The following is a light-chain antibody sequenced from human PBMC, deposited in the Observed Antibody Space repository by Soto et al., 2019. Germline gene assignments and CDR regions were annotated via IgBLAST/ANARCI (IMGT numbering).Light chain of an antibody. CDR2: DVY. CDR3: SSYTSSTTLV. J-gene: IGLJ1*01. CDR1: RGEIGGYNY. V-gene: IGLV2-14*03. Sequence: QSALTQPASVSASPGQSITISCTGTRGEIGGYNYVSWYQQHPGKAPKLMNYDVYHRPSGVSKRFSASKSSNTASLTISGLQAEDEADYYCSSYTSSTTLVFGTGTKVTVL.